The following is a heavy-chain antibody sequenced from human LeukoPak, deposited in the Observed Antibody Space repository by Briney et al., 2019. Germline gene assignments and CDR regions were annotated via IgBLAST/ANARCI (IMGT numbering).Heavy chain of an antibody. J-gene: IGHJ4*02. V-gene: IGHV4-38-2*02. D-gene: IGHD5-24*01. CDR1: GYSISSGYY. Sequence: SSETLSLTCAVSGYSISSGYYWGWIRQPPGKGLEWIGSIYHSGSTYYNPSLKSRVTISVDTSENQFSLKLSSVTAADTAVYYCARDEVEMATIYWGQGTLVTVSS. CDR2: IYHSGST. CDR3: ARDEVEMATIY.